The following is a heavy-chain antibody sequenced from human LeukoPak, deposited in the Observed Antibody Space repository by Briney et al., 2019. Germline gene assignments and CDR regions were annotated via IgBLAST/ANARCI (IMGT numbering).Heavy chain of an antibody. CDR3: AREGLSGWYYFDY. CDR2: INAGNGNT. V-gene: IGHV1-3*01. D-gene: IGHD6-19*01. J-gene: IGHJ4*02. Sequence: ASVKVSCKASGYTFTSYAMHWVRQAPGQRLEWMGWINAGNGNTKYSQKFQGRVTITRDTSASIAYMELSSLRSEDTAVYYCAREGLSGWYYFDYWGQGTLVTVSS. CDR1: GYTFTSYA.